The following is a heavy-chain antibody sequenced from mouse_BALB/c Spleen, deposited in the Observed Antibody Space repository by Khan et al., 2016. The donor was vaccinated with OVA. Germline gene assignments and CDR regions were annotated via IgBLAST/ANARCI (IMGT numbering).Heavy chain of an antibody. V-gene: IGHV3-2*02. CDR1: GYSITSDYA. CDR3: ARWFAY. J-gene: IGHJ3*01. Sequence: EVQLQESGPGLVKPSQSLSLTCTVTGYSITSDYAWNWIRQFPGNKLEWMGYMHYSGSTSYNPSLKSRISITRDSSKNQFCLHLNSVTSEDTATYYCARWFAYWGQGTLVTVSA. CDR2: MHYSGST.